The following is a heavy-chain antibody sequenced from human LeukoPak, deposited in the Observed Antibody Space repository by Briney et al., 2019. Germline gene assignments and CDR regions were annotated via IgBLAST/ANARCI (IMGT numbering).Heavy chain of an antibody. CDR1: GFTLSSYS. CDR3: ASHLSAYFDN. CDR2: ISSSSTYI. D-gene: IGHD3-22*01. Sequence: GGSLRLSCAASGFTLSSYSMNWVRQAPGKGLEWVSYISSSSTYIYYADSVKGRFTISRDNAKNSVYLQMNSLRAEDTAVYYCASHLSAYFDNWGQGTLVTVSS. V-gene: IGHV3-21*05. J-gene: IGHJ4*02.